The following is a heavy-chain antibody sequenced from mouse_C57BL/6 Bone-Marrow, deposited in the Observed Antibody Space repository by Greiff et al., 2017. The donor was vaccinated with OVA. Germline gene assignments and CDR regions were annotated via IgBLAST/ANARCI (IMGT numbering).Heavy chain of an antibody. J-gene: IGHJ4*01. D-gene: IGHD1-1*01. CDR1: GYTFTSYW. CDR3: ARTGITTVEGDFAMDY. Sequence: QVQLQQPGAELVKPGASVKMSCKASGYTFTSYWITWVKQRPGQGLEWIGDIYPGSGRTNYNEKFKSKATLTVDTSSSTAYKQLSCLASEDSAVYYCARTGITTVEGDFAMDYWGQGTSVTGSS. CDR2: IYPGSGRT. V-gene: IGHV1-55*01.